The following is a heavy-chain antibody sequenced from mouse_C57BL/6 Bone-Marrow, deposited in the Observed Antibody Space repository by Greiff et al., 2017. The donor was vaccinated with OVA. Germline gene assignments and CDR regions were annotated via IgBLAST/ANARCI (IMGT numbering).Heavy chain of an antibody. D-gene: IGHD2-4*01. J-gene: IGHJ4*01. CDR3: ASMVYYDYDGGIPL. Sequence: EVQVVESLPFLFPPLSSVPLSRHPSAQHLTAYYTNWVKQSHGKSLEWIGVINPYNGGTSYNQKFKGKATLTVDKSSSPAYMELNSLTSEDSAVYYCASMVYYDYDGGIPLWGQGTSVTVSS. V-gene: IGHV1-19*01. CDR1: AQHLTAYY. CDR2: INPYNGGT.